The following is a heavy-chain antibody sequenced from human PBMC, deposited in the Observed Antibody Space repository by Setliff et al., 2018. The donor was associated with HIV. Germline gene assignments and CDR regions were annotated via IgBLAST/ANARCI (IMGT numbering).Heavy chain of an antibody. Sequence: ASVKVSCKASGYTFSSYDITWVRQATGQGLEWMGWMNPSSGNTAYAQKFQGRVTMTRNNPINTAYMELSNLRSQDTAIYYCARGWFSGYDYEFWGQGTLVTVSS. CDR1: GYTFSSYD. CDR3: ARGWFSGYDYEF. D-gene: IGHD5-12*01. V-gene: IGHV1-8*01. J-gene: IGHJ4*02. CDR2: MNPSSGNT.